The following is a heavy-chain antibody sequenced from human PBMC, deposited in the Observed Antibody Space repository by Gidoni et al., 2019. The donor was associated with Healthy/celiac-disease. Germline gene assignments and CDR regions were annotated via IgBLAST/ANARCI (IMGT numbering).Heavy chain of an antibody. Sequence: EVQRVESGGGWVQPGGSLRLSCEASGSTFSSYSMYWFGQAQGKGLAWVSYIRSSSSTIYYADSVKGRFTISRDTAKNSLYLQMNSLSDEDTAVYYCARADGYHDYMDYWGQGTLVTVSS. D-gene: IGHD3-16*01. CDR1: GSTFSSYS. V-gene: IGHV3-48*02. J-gene: IGHJ4*02. CDR3: ARADGYHDYMDY. CDR2: IRSSSSTI.